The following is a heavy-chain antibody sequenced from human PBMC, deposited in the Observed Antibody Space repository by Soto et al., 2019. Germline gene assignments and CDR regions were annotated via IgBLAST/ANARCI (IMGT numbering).Heavy chain of an antibody. CDR3: ARDPYGDYGMDV. V-gene: IGHV3-53*01. Sequence: TGGSLRLSCAASGFTVSSNYMSWVRQAPGKGLEWVSVIYSGGSTYYADSVKGRFTISRDNSKNTLHLQMNSLRAEDTAVYYCARDPYGDYGMDVWGQGTTVTVSS. CDR1: GFTVSSNY. D-gene: IGHD4-17*01. CDR2: IYSGGST. J-gene: IGHJ6*02.